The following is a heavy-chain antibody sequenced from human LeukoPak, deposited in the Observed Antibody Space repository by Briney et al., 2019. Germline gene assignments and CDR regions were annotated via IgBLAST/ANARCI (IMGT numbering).Heavy chain of an antibody. J-gene: IGHJ4*02. CDR3: TRDRVAPHDH. D-gene: IGHD5-12*01. Sequence: SETLSLTCTVSGGSISSTDYYWGWIRQPPGKGLEWIGNIYSSGTTYYNPSLKSRVTISVDTSKNQFSLKVTSVTAADTAVYYCTRDRVAPHDHWGQGTLVTVSS. CDR1: GGSISSTDYY. CDR2: IYSSGTT. V-gene: IGHV4-39*07.